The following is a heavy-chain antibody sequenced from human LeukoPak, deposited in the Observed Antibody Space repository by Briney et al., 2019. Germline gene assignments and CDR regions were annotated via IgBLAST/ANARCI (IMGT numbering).Heavy chain of an antibody. CDR2: IIPILGIA. CDR1: GGTFSSYA. J-gene: IGHJ6*02. V-gene: IGHV1-69*04. D-gene: IGHD4-17*01. Sequence: SVKVSCKASGGTFSSYAISWVRQAPGQGLEWMGRIIPILGIANYAQKFQGRVTITADKSTSTAYMELSSLRSGDTAVYYCASVPHGDYPHSYYYYGMDVWGQGTTVTVSS. CDR3: ASVPHGDYPHSYYYYGMDV.